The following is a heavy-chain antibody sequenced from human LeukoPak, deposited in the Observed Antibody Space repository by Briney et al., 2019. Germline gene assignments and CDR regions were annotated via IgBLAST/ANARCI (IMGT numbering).Heavy chain of an antibody. V-gene: IGHV1-18*01. Sequence: ASVKVSCKASGGTFISYAISWGRQAPGQGLEWMGWISAYNGNTNYAQKLQGRVTMTTDTSTSTAYMELSSLRSEETAVYYCGTPREGSSRGYYYHYMDVWGKGTTVTVSS. D-gene: IGHD3-16*02. CDR3: GTPREGSSRGYYYHYMDV. CDR1: GGTFISYA. J-gene: IGHJ6*03. CDR2: ISAYNGNT.